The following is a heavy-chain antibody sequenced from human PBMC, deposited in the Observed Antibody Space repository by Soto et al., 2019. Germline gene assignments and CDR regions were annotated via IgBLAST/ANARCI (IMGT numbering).Heavy chain of an antibody. J-gene: IGHJ6*02. D-gene: IGHD3-10*01. CDR3: GRDTTMVRGVIIYYNYGMDV. CDR1: GGSISGYY. CDR2: INHSGST. Sequence: PSETLSLTCTVSGGSISGYYWSWIRQPPGKGLEWIGEINHSGSTNYNPSLKSRVTISVDTSKNQFSLKLSSVTAADTAVYYCGRDTTMVRGVIIYYNYGMDVWGQGTTVTVSS. V-gene: IGHV4-34*01.